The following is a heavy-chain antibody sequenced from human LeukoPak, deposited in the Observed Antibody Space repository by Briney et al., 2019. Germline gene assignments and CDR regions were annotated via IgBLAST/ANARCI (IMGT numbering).Heavy chain of an antibody. CDR3: TRDGGPRDLVVVPAASASGYFDL. J-gene: IGHJ2*01. Sequence: GASVKVSCKASGYTFTSYGISWVRQAPGQGLEWMGWISANNGNTNYAQKLQGRVTMTTDTSTSTAYMELRSLRSDDTAVYYCTRDGGPRDLVVVPAASASGYFDLWGRGTLVTVSS. V-gene: IGHV1-18*01. CDR1: GYTFTSYG. CDR2: ISANNGNT. D-gene: IGHD2-2*01.